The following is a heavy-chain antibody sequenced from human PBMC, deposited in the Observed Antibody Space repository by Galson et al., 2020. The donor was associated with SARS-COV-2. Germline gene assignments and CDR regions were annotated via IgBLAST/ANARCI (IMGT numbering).Heavy chain of an antibody. Sequence: ASVQVSCKASGYRFDTYGLTWVRQPPGQGLEWMGWISVENGATNYAQQFQGRVTMTINRSTNTAYLFLGSLRSDDTARYYCARDRVRLISRAWGGLDVWGQGTTVTVCS. D-gene: IGHD3-16*01. CDR2: ISVENGAT. J-gene: IGHJ6*02. V-gene: IGHV1-18*04. CDR3: ARDRVRLISRAWGGLDV. CDR1: GYRFDTYG.